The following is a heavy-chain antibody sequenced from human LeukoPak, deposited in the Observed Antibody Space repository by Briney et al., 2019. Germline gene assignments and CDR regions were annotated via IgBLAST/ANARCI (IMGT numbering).Heavy chain of an antibody. CDR1: GFTFSNYN. V-gene: IGHV3-21*04. Sequence: PGGSLRLSCAASGFTFSNYNMNWVRHAPGKGLEWVSSITSSSSYIYYADSVKGRFTISRDNAKNSLYLQMNSLRAEDTAVYYCAKRRGLELLYYYYMDVWGKGTTVTVSS. CDR3: AKRRGLELLYYYYMDV. D-gene: IGHD1-7*01. J-gene: IGHJ6*03. CDR2: ITSSSSYI.